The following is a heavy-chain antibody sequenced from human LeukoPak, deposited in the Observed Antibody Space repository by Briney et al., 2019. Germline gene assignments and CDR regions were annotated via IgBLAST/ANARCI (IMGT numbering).Heavy chain of an antibody. Sequence: PSETLSLTCTVSGGYISSGSYYWSWIRQPAGKGLEWIGRIYTSGSTNYNPSLKSRVTISVDTSKNQFSLKLSSVTAADTAVYYCARGRDYDFWSGDWYFQHWGQGTLVTVSS. CDR1: GGYISSGSYY. D-gene: IGHD3-3*01. V-gene: IGHV4-61*02. J-gene: IGHJ1*01. CDR3: ARGRDYDFWSGDWYFQH. CDR2: IYTSGST.